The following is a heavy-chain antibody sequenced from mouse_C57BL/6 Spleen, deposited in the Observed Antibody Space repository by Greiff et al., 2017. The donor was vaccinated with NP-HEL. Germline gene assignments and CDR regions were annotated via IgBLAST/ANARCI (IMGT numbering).Heavy chain of an antibody. J-gene: IGHJ2*01. Sequence: EVKLVESGGGLVKPGGSLKLSCAASGFTFSSYTMSWVRQTPEKRLEWVATISGGGGNTYYPDSVKGRFTISRDNAKNTLYLQMSSLRSEDTALYYCARHGPYYYGSSPFDYWGQGTTLTVSS. V-gene: IGHV5-9*01. CDR2: ISGGGGNT. D-gene: IGHD1-1*01. CDR3: ARHGPYYYGSSPFDY. CDR1: GFTFSSYT.